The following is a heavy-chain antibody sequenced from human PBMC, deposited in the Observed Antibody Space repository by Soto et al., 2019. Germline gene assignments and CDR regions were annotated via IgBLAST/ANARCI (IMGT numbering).Heavy chain of an antibody. D-gene: IGHD1-7*01. Sequence: QKYLVESGGGVVQPGGSLRLSCVASGSIFSGYGMHWVRQAPGKGLEWVAVIRYDGSKKYYVDSVKGRFTISRDNSKNMLYLQMDSRRAEDTAVYYCARDGIGGTVFRGFCDYWGQGTLVTVSS. CDR1: GSIFSGYG. CDR2: IRYDGSKK. V-gene: IGHV3-33*01. J-gene: IGHJ4*02. CDR3: ARDGIGGTVFRGFCDY.